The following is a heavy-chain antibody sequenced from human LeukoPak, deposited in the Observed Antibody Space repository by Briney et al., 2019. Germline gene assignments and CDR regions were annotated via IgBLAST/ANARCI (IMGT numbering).Heavy chain of an antibody. Sequence: SETLSLTCAVSGGSISSGGYSWSWIRQPPGTGLEWIGYIYHSGSTYYNPSLKSRVTISVDRSKNQFSLKLSSVTAADTAVYYCAGKSNFGTRTFDYWGQGTLVTVSS. J-gene: IGHJ4*02. CDR2: IYHSGST. CDR1: GGSISSGGYS. V-gene: IGHV4-30-2*01. D-gene: IGHD3-3*01. CDR3: AGKSNFGTRTFDY.